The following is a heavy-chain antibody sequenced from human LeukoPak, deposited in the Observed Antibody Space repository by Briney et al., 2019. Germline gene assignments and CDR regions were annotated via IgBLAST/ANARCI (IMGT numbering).Heavy chain of an antibody. J-gene: IGHJ6*02. CDR1: GGSISSSSYY. CDR3: ARDPHSEGYGMDV. D-gene: IGHD6-13*01. Sequence: PSETLSLTCTVSGGSISSSSYYWGWIRQPPGKGLEWIGSIYYSGSTYYNPSLKSRVTISVDTSKNQFSLKLSSVTAADTAVYYCARDPHSEGYGMDVWGQGTTVTVSS. CDR2: IYYSGST. V-gene: IGHV4-39*02.